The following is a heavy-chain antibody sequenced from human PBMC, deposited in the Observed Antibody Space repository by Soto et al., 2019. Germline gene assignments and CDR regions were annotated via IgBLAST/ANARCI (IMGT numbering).Heavy chain of an antibody. CDR2: IIPIFRTA. D-gene: IGHD2-21*01. CDR1: GGDFSNYA. Sequence: QVQLVQSGAEVKKPGSSVKVSCKASGGDFSNYAISWVRQAPGQGPEWMGGIIPIFRTATYAQKFQGRVTITADESTRTAYMELSGLTSEDTADYYCARDSLIPSAADYYFDMDVWGQGTTVTVSS. V-gene: IGHV1-69*01. CDR3: ARDSLIPSAADYYFDMDV. J-gene: IGHJ6*02.